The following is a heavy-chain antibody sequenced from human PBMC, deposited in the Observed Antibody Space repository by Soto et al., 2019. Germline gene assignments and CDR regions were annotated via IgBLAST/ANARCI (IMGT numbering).Heavy chain of an antibody. CDR3: ARSSGWYSWFDY. CDR2: ISYDGSNK. D-gene: IGHD6-19*01. Sequence: ESGGGVVQPGRSLRLSCAASGFTFSSYAMHWVRQAPGKGLEWVAVISYDGSNKYYADSVKGRFTISRDNSKNTLYLQMNSLRAEDTAVYYCARSSGWYSWFDYWGQGTLVTVSS. CDR1: GFTFSSYA. V-gene: IGHV3-30-3*01. J-gene: IGHJ4*02.